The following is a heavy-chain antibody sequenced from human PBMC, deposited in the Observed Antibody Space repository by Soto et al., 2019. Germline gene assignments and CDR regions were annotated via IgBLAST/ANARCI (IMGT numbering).Heavy chain of an antibody. J-gene: IGHJ4*02. D-gene: IGHD3-22*01. CDR3: ARGGPYYYDSSGYYLRYYFDY. CDR2: IWYDGSNK. CDR1: GFTFSSYG. V-gene: IGHV3-33*01. Sequence: GGSLRLSCAVSGFTFSSYGMHWVRQAPSKGLEWVAVIWYDGSNKYYADSVKGRFTISRDNSKNTLYLQMNSLRAEDTAVYYCARGGPYYYDSSGYYLRYYFDYWGQGTLVTVSS.